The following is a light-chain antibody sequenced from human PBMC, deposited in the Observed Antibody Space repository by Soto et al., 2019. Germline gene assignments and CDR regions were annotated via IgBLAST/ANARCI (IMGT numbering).Light chain of an antibody. CDR2: EVR. Sequence: QSALTQPASVSGSPGQSITISCTGTSSDIGAYDYVSWFQQYSGKAPTLIIYEVRFWPSGVSSRFSGSKSGNTASLTISGLHTEDEADYYCGSYASATLIFGGGTKLTVL. CDR1: SSDIGAYDY. CDR3: GSYASATLI. V-gene: IGLV2-14*03. J-gene: IGLJ2*01.